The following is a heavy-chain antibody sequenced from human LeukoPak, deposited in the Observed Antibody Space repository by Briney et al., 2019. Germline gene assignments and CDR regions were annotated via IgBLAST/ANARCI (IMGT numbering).Heavy chain of an antibody. CDR2: ISGSASST. V-gene: IGHV3-23*01. J-gene: IGHJ4*02. D-gene: IGHD4-23*01. CDR3: ARRAGGYSHPYDY. Sequence: GGSLRLSCAASGFTFSNYAMSWVRQAPGKGLEWVSAISGSASSTYHADSVKGRFTISRDKSNNTLYLQMNSLRAEDTAVYYCARRAGGYSHPYDYWGQGILVTVSS. CDR1: GFTFSNYA.